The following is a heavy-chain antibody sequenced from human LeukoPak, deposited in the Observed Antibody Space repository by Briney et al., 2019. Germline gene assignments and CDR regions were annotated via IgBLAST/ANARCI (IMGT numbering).Heavy chain of an antibody. D-gene: IGHD4-23*01. CDR2: IIPILGIA. V-gene: IGHV1-69*04. J-gene: IGHJ3*02. CDR1: GGTFSSYA. Sequence: ASVKVSCKASGGTFSSYAISWVRQAPGQGLEWMGRIIPILGIANYAQKFQGRVTITADKSTSTAYMELSSLRSEDTAVYYCARVRGHDYGGNTDAFDIWGQGTMVTVSS. CDR3: ARVRGHDYGGNTDAFDI.